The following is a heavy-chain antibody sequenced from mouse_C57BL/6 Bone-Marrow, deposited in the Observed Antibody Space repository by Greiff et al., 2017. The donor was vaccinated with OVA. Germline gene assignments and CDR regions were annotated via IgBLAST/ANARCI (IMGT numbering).Heavy chain of an antibody. V-gene: IGHV14-4*01. CDR3: TTWDYGSIAWFAY. J-gene: IGHJ3*01. CDR1: GFNIKDDY. Sequence: VQLKESGAELVRPGASVKLSCTASGFNIKDDYMHWVKQRPEQGLEWIGWIDPENGDTEYASKFQGKATITADTSSNTAYLQLSSLTSEDTAVYYCTTWDYGSIAWFAYWGQGTLVTVSA. CDR2: IDPENGDT. D-gene: IGHD1-1*01.